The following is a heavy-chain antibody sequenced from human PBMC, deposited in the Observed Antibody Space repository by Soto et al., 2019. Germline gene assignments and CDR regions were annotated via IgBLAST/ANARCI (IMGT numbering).Heavy chain of an antibody. J-gene: IGHJ4*02. V-gene: IGHV3-30*03. CDR3: DRKGYVGRWSLDY. Sequence: QVQLVESGGGVVQPGRSLRLSCAASGFTFSSYGMHWARKAPGEGLEWVAVISYDGNRKYYADSVKGRFTISRDFSKNTVDLHMNSLRVEDTAVYFCDRKGYVGRWSLDYWGQGILVPVSS. CDR2: ISYDGNRK. D-gene: IGHD2-15*01. CDR1: GFTFSSYG.